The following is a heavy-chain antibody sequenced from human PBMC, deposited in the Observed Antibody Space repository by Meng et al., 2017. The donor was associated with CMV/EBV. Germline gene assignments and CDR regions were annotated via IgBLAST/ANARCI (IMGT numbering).Heavy chain of an antibody. CDR3: ARVEESSSSWYAGALDP. Sequence: GESLKISCAASGFTFSSYAMHWVRQAPGKGLEWVAVISYDGSNKYYADSVKGRFTISRDNSKNTLYLQMNSLRAEDTAVYYCARVEESSSSWYAGALDPWGQGTLVTVSS. V-gene: IGHV3-30-3*01. D-gene: IGHD6-13*01. CDR1: GFTFSSYA. J-gene: IGHJ5*02. CDR2: ISYDGSNK.